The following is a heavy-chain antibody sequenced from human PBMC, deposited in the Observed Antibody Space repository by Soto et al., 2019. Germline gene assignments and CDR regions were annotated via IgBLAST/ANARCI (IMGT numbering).Heavy chain of an antibody. CDR2: INPGDGNT. Sequence: ASVKVSCKASGYTFTSYAMHWVRQAPGQRLEWMGWINPGDGNTKYSQKFQGRVTMTEDTSTNTAYMELSSLRSEDTAVYYCATDSDCSSTSCYFSVAFDIWGQGTMVTVSS. CDR3: ATDSDCSSTSCYFSVAFDI. D-gene: IGHD2-2*01. V-gene: IGHV1-3*01. J-gene: IGHJ3*02. CDR1: GYTFTSYA.